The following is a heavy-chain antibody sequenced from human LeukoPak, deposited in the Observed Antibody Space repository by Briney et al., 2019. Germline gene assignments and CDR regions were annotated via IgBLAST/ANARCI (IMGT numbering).Heavy chain of an antibody. CDR1: GFIFSQYS. V-gene: IGHV3-48*01. CDR2: LRSSSET. D-gene: IGHD5-12*01. J-gene: IGHJ5*02. CDR3: ARDAGNSGYGCDL. Sequence: PGGSLRLSCAASGFIFSQYSMNWVRQAPGKGLEWVSHLRSSSETFYADSVKGRFTISRDNARNLMYLQMNNLRGEDTAIYYCARDAGNSGYGCDLWGQGTPVTVSS.